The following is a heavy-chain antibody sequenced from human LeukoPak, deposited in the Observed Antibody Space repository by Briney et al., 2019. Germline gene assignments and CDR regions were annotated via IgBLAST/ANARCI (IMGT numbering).Heavy chain of an antibody. CDR2: INPNSGGT. J-gene: IGHJ4*02. CDR3: ARAAMNLDGYNWWYFDY. V-gene: IGHV1-2*04. D-gene: IGHD5-24*01. Sequence: GVSVKVSCKASGYTFTGYYMHWVRQAPGQGLEWMGWINPNSGGTNYAQKFQGWVTMTRDTSISTAYMELSRLRSDDTAVYYCARAAMNLDGYNWWYFDYWGQGTLVTVSS. CDR1: GYTFTGYY.